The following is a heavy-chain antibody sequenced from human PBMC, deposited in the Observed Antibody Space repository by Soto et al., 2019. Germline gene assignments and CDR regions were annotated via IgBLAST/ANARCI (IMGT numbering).Heavy chain of an antibody. J-gene: IGHJ6*02. D-gene: IGHD3-22*01. CDR1: GFTFSSYG. V-gene: IGHV3-33*01. CDR2: ITKDGSSK. Sequence: QVQLVESGGGVVQPGRSLTVSCEASGFTFSSYGMHWVRQAPGKGLDWVAVITKDGSSKYYADSVKGRFTISRDNSRNMLSLQMTTLRAEDKALYSCVSDYDGPQNGMDVWGQGTTVTVSS. CDR3: VSDYDGPQNGMDV.